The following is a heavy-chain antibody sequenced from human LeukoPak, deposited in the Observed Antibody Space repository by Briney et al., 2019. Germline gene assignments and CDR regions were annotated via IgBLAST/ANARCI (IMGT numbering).Heavy chain of an antibody. J-gene: IGHJ6*03. CDR3: ARSSIDYGGNSEYYYYYYMDV. D-gene: IGHD4-23*01. CDR2: IIPIFGTA. V-gene: IGHV1-69*05. Sequence: GASERVSCKASGGTFSSYAISWVRQAPGQGLEWMGGIIPIFGTANYAQKFQGRVTITTDESTSTAYMELSSLRSEDTAVYYCARSSIDYGGNSEYYYYYYMDVWGKGTTVTVSS. CDR1: GGTFSSYA.